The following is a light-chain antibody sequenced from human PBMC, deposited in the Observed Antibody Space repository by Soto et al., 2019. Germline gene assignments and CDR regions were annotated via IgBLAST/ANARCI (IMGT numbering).Light chain of an antibody. V-gene: IGLV2-14*03. CDR3: RSYTSSSTRV. CDR2: EVS. Sequence: QSVLTQPASVSGSPGQSITISCTGTSSDVGAYDYVSWYQQHPDKAPKLMIYEVSNRPSGVSNRFSGSKSVNTATLTIRGLQAVDEADYSCRSYTSSSTRVFGTGPKFTVL. CDR1: SSDVGAYDY. J-gene: IGLJ1*01.